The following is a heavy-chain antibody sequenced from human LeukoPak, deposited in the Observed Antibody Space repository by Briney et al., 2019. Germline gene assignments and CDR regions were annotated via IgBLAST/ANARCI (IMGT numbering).Heavy chain of an antibody. V-gene: IGHV1-18*01. CDR1: GYSFTTYA. D-gene: IGHD2-8*02. Sequence: ASVKVSCKASGYSFTTYAISWVRQAPGQGLEWMGWISAYNGNTNYAQKLQGRVTMTTDTSTSTAYMELRSLRSDDTAVYYCASSTGAAPRAFDIWGQGTMVTVSS. J-gene: IGHJ3*02. CDR2: ISAYNGNT. CDR3: ASSTGAAPRAFDI.